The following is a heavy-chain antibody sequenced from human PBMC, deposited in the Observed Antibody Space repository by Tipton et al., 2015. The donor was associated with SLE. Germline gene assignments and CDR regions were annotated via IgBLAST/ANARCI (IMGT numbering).Heavy chain of an antibody. J-gene: IGHJ4*02. Sequence: SGPEVKKPGASVKVSCKASGYTFTSYYMHWVRQASGKGLEWVGRIRSKANSYATAYAASVKGRFTISRDDSKNTAYLQMNSLKTEDTAVYYCTRQPPHWGQGTLVTVSS. V-gene: IGHV3-73*01. CDR2: IRSKANSYAT. CDR3: TRQPPH. CDR1: GYTFTSYY.